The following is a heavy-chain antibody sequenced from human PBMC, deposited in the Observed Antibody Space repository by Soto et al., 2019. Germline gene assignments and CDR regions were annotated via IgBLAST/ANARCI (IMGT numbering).Heavy chain of an antibody. Sequence: SETLSLTCTVSGASISSGRSYWSWIRQHPGKGLEWIGYMFYSGSTYYHPSLKSRVNISADTSKNQFSLRLTSVTPADTAVYYCARDNGYGHFDSWGQGTLVPVSS. D-gene: IGHD5-12*01. CDR2: MFYSGST. V-gene: IGHV4-31*03. CDR3: ARDNGYGHFDS. CDR1: GASISSGRSY. J-gene: IGHJ4*02.